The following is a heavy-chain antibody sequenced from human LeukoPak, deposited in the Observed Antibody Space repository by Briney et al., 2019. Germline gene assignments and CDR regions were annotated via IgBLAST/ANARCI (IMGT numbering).Heavy chain of an antibody. CDR2: ISGSGGST. Sequence: PGGSLRLSCAASGFTFSSYAMSWVRQAPGKGLEWVSAISGSGGSTYYADSVKGRFTISRDNSKNTLYLQMNSLRAEDTAVYYCAKAPPKYSSSWPHLDYWGQGTLVTVSS. V-gene: IGHV3-23*01. CDR3: AKAPPKYSSSWPHLDY. J-gene: IGHJ4*02. CDR1: GFTFSSYA. D-gene: IGHD6-13*01.